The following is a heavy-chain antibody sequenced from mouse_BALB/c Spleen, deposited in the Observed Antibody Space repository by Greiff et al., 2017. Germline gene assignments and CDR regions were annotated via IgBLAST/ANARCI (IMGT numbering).Heavy chain of an antibody. Sequence: VQLQQSGAELARPGASVKLSCKASGYTFTSYWMQWVKQGPGQGLEWIGAIYPGDGDTRYTQKFKGKATLTADKASSTAYMQLSSLASEDSAVYYCARRADGFAYWGQGTLVTVSA. CDR1: GYTFTSYW. CDR3: ARRADGFAY. V-gene: IGHV1-87*01. D-gene: IGHD3-1*01. CDR2: IYPGDGDT. J-gene: IGHJ3*01.